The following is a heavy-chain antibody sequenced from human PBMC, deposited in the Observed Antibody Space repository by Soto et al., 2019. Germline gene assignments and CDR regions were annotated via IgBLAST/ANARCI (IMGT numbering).Heavy chain of an antibody. Sequence: VQLLESGGGVVQPGRSLRLSCTASGFTFSTFALHWVRQGPGKGLEWVAIIWPDGNDKYYADSVKGRFTISSDNSKNTLSLQMNSLRAEDTAVYYCVRGSSCSNGVRYNLGWFGPWGQGTLVTVSS. CDR1: GFTFSTFA. J-gene: IGHJ5*02. V-gene: IGHV3-33*01. CDR3: VRGSSCSNGVRYNLGWFGP. CDR2: IWPDGNDK. D-gene: IGHD2-8*01.